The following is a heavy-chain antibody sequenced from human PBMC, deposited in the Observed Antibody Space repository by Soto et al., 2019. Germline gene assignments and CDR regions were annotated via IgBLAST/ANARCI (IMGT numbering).Heavy chain of an antibody. J-gene: IGHJ6*02. D-gene: IGHD1-1*01. CDR1: GGTFSSYA. Sequence: QVQLVQSGAEVKKPGSSVKVSCKASGGTFSSYAISWVRQAPGQGLEWMGGIIPIFGTANYAQKFQGRVTITADEATSTAYMELSSLRFEDTAVYYCASPTKPLYYYYGMDVWGQGTTVTVSS. V-gene: IGHV1-69*12. CDR3: ASPTKPLYYYYGMDV. CDR2: IIPIFGTA.